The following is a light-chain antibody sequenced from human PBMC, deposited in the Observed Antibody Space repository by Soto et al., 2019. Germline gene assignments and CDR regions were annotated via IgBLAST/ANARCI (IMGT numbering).Light chain of an antibody. CDR2: EVS. J-gene: IGLJ1*01. CDR1: SSDVGSYNL. Sequence: QSALTQPASVSGSPGQSITISCTGTSSDVGSYNLVSWYQQHPGKAPKLMIYEVSKRPSGVSNRFSGSKSGNTASLTISGLQAEDGADYYCCSYAGSSTFYVFGTGTKVTV. CDR3: CSYAGSSTFYV. V-gene: IGLV2-23*02.